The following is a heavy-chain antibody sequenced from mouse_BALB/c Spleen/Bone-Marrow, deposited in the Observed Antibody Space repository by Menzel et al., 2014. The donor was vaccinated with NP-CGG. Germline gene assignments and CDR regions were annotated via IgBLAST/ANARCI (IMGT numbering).Heavy chain of an antibody. J-gene: IGHJ4*01. CDR2: IWSDGST. Sequence: QVQLQQSGPGLVAPSQSLSITCTISGFSLTSYGVHWVRQPPGKGLEWLVVIWSDGSTTYNSALKSRLSISKDNSKSQVFLKMNSLQTDDTAIYYCARHSGGNYGYAMDYWGQGTSVTVSS. V-gene: IGHV2-6-1*01. D-gene: IGHD2-1*01. CDR3: ARHSGGNYGYAMDY. CDR1: GFSLTSYG.